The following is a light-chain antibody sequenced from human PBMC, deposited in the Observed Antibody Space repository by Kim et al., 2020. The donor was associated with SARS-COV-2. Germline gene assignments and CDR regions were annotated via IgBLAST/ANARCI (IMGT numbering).Light chain of an antibody. CDR2: GNS. CDR3: QSYDNSLSGYV. V-gene: IGLV1-40*01. Sequence: RVTISCTVSISNIGAGYDVHWYQQLPATAPKLLIYGNSNRPSGVPDRFSGSKSDTSASLAITGLQAEDEADYYCQSYDNSLSGYVFGSGTKVTVL. CDR1: ISNIGAGYD. J-gene: IGLJ1*01.